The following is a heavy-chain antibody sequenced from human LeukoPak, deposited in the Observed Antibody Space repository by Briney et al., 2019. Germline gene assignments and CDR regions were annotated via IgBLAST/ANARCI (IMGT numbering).Heavy chain of an antibody. CDR3: ARYLQQLSGFDP. J-gene: IGHJ5*02. CDR2: IDYSGST. Sequence: PSQTLSLTCTVSGGSISSGGYYWSWIRQHPGKGLEWIGYIDYSGSTYYNPSLKSRVTISVDTSKNQFSLKLSSVTAADTAVYYCARYLQQLSGFDPWGQGTLVTVSS. V-gene: IGHV4-31*03. D-gene: IGHD6-13*01. CDR1: GGSISSGGYY.